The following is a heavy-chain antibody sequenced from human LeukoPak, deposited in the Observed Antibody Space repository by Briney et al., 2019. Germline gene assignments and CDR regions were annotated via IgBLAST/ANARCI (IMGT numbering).Heavy chain of an antibody. Sequence: GGSLRLSCAASGFTFSSYAMSWVRQPPGKGPEWVSVISSSGATTYYPDSVKGRFTISRDNSKNTVYLQMNSLRAEDTAVYYCARAAGSSPSWRNLFDPWGQGTLVTVSS. J-gene: IGHJ5*02. CDR2: ISSSGATT. D-gene: IGHD2-2*01. CDR1: GFTFSSYA. CDR3: ARAAGSSPSWRNLFDP. V-gene: IGHV3-23*01.